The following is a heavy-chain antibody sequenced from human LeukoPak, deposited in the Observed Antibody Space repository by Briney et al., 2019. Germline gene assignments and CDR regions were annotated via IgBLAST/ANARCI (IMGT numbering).Heavy chain of an antibody. D-gene: IGHD3-3*01. Sequence: GGSLRLSCAASGFTFSSYWMSWVRQAPGKGLEGGANIKQDGSEKYYVDSVKGRFTISRDNAKNSLYLKMNSLRAEDTAVYYCARDLPAFYDFWSGYSDYWGQGTLVTVSS. J-gene: IGHJ4*02. CDR2: IKQDGSEK. CDR1: GFTFSSYW. V-gene: IGHV3-7*01. CDR3: ARDLPAFYDFWSGYSDY.